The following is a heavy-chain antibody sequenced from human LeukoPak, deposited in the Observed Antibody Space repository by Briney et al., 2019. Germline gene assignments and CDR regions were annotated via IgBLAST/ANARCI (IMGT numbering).Heavy chain of an antibody. D-gene: IGHD2-21*02. V-gene: IGHV3-30*02. J-gene: IGHJ4*02. CDR3: VGYCGGDCYSGAY. CDR1: GFTFRNYG. CDR2: IRYDGNNK. Sequence: PGGSLRLSCGASGFTFRNYGMLWVRQAPGKGLEWVAFIRYDGNNKLYADSMKGRFTISRDNSKNTLYLQMNSLRAEDTAVYYCVGYCGGDCYSGAYWGQGTLVTVSS.